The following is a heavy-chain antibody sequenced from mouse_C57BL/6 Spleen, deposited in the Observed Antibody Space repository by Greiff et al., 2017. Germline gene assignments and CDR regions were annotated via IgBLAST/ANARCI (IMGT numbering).Heavy chain of an antibody. CDR3: ASIYLWYFGV. J-gene: IGHJ1*03. Sequence: QVHVKQSGAELVKPGASVKLSCKASGYTFTSYCMQWVKQRPGQGLEWIGEIDPSDSDTNYTPKFKGKATLTVDTSSSTAYMQLSSLTSEDSAVYYCASIYLWYFGVWGTGTTVTVSS. CDR1: GYTFTSYC. D-gene: IGHD2-3*01. V-gene: IGHV1-50*01. CDR2: IDPSDSDT.